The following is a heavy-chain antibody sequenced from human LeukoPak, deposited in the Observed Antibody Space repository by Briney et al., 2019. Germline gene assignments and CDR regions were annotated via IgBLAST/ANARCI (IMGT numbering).Heavy chain of an antibody. CDR2: INHSGST. CDR1: GVSFSGYY. CDR3: ARGGVGATNWLDY. V-gene: IGHV4-34*01. J-gene: IGHJ5*01. D-gene: IGHD1-26*01. Sequence: SETLSLTCAVYGVSFSGYYWSWIRQPPGKGLEWIGEINHSGSTNYNPSLKSRVTISVDTSKNQFSLKLSSVTAADTAVYYCARGGVGATNWLDYWGQGTLVTVSS.